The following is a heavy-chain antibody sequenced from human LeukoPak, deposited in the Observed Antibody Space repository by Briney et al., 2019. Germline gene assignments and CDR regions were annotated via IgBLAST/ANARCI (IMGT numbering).Heavy chain of an antibody. Sequence: ASVKVSCKASGYTLTSYGISWVRQAPGQGLEWMGWISTHYGNTNYEQKFQGRATMTTDTSTSTAYMELRSLRSDDTAVYYCARGGNWLDPWGQGTLVTVSS. CDR3: ARGGNWLDP. CDR1: GYTLTSYG. V-gene: IGHV1-18*01. CDR2: ISTHYGNT. J-gene: IGHJ5*02. D-gene: IGHD3-16*01.